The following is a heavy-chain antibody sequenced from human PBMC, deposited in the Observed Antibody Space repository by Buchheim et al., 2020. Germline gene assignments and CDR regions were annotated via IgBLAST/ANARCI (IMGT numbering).Heavy chain of an antibody. CDR3: ASGTNYDILTGYYTPYYYYYGMDV. D-gene: IGHD3-9*01. Sequence: QVQLVQSGAEVKKPGSSVKVSCKASGGTFSSYAISWVRQAPGQGLEWMGGIIPIFGTANYAQKFQGRVTITAAKSTSTAYLELSSLRSEDTAVYYCASGTNYDILTGYYTPYYYYYGMDVWGQGTT. J-gene: IGHJ6*02. CDR2: IIPIFGTA. V-gene: IGHV1-69*06. CDR1: GGTFSSYA.